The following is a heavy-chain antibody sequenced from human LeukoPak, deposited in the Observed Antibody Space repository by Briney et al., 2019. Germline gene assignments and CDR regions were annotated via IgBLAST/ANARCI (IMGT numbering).Heavy chain of an antibody. D-gene: IGHD3-22*01. CDR1: GFTFSIYA. CDR2: ITGSGGGT. Sequence: PGGSLRLSCAASGFTFSIYAMTWVRQTPGKGLEWVSTITGSGGGTYYADFVKGRFTISRDSSKNTLYLQMNSLRAEDTAVYYCARAAYDNSGYLTLWGQGTLVTVSS. V-gene: IGHV3-23*01. J-gene: IGHJ4*02. CDR3: ARAAYDNSGYLTL.